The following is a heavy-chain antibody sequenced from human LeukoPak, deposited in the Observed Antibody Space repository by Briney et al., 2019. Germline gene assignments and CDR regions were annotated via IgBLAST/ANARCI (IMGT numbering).Heavy chain of an antibody. V-gene: IGHV3-23*01. Sequence: GGSLRLSCAASGFTFSSYAMSWVRQAPGKGLEWVSAISGSGGSTYYADSVKGRFTISRDNSKNTLYLQMNSLEAEDTAVYYCAKNGMATISYYFDYWGQGTLVTVSS. CDR2: ISGSGGST. CDR3: AKNGMATISYYFDY. D-gene: IGHD5-24*01. J-gene: IGHJ4*02. CDR1: GFTFSSYA.